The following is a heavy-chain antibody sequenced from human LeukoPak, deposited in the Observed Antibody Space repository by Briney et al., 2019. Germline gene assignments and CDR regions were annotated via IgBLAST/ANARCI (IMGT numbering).Heavy chain of an antibody. CDR1: GDSVSSNSAA. CDR3: ATGDLSAFDI. Sequence: SQTLSLTCAITGDSVSSNSAAWNWIRQSPSRGLEWRGRTYYRSKWYNGCAVYVTSRITINPDKSKNQFSLQLNSVTPEGSAVLYCATGDLSAFDIWGQGTMVTVYS. V-gene: IGHV6-1*01. D-gene: IGHD7-27*01. CDR2: TYYRSKWYN. J-gene: IGHJ3*02.